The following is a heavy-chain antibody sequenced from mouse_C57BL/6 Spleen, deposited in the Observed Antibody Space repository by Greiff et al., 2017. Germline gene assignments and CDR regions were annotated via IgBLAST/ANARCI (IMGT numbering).Heavy chain of an antibody. V-gene: IGHV1-18*01. CDR2: INPNNGGT. CDR1: GYTFTDYN. J-gene: IGHJ3*01. Sequence: EVQLQQSGPELVKPGASVKIPCKASGYTFTDYNMDWVKQSHGKSLEWIGDINPNNGGTIYNQKFKGKATLTVDKSSSTAYMALRSLTSEDTAFYYCASSSGFSFAYWGQGTLVTVSA. D-gene: IGHD3-2*02. CDR3: ASSSGFSFAY.